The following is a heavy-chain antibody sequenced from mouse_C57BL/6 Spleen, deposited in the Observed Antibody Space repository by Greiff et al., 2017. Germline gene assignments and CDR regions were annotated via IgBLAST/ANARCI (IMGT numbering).Heavy chain of an antibody. Sequence: EVKLVESGGGLVKPGGSLKLSCAASGFTFSSYTMSWVRQTPGKRLEWVATISGGGGNTYYPDSVKGRFTISRDNAKNTLYLQMSSLRSEDTALYYCENFYGNYLYYAMDYWGQGTSVTVSS. V-gene: IGHV5-9*01. CDR1: GFTFSSYT. CDR2: ISGGGGNT. CDR3: ENFYGNYLYYAMDY. J-gene: IGHJ4*01. D-gene: IGHD2-1*01.